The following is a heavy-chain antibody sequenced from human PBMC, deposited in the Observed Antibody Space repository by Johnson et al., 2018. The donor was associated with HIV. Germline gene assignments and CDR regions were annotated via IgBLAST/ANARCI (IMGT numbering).Heavy chain of an antibody. J-gene: IGHJ3*02. CDR1: GFSFSDYY. CDR3: ARDSTPWGGDYVGYAFDI. D-gene: IGHD4-17*01. CDR2: ISSSGSTI. V-gene: IGHV3-11*04. Sequence: QVQLVESGGGLVQPGGSLRLSCAASGFSFSDYYMSWIRQAPGKGLEWVSYISSSGSTIYYADFVKGRFTISRDNDKKSLYLQMNSLRAEDTARYYGARDSTPWGGDYVGYAFDIRGRGTMVTVSS.